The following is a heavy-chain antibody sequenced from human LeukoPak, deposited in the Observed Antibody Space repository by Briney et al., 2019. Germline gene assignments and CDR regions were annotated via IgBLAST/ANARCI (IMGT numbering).Heavy chain of an antibody. CDR3: ARDGSLTGTPLSLSFDY. Sequence: SVKVSCKASGYTFTSYGISWVRQAPGQGLEWMGRIIPILGIAKYAQKFQGRVTVTADKSTSRAYMELSSLRSEDTAVYYCARDGSLTGTPLSLSFDYWGQGTLVTVSS. CDR2: IIPILGIA. CDR1: GYTFTSYG. J-gene: IGHJ4*02. V-gene: IGHV1-69*04. D-gene: IGHD1-7*01.